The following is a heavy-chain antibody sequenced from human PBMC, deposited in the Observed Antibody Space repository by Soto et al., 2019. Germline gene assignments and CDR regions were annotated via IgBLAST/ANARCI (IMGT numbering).Heavy chain of an antibody. CDR1: GYTFTSYA. D-gene: IGHD1-26*01. Sequence: QVQLVQSGAEEKKPGASVKVSCKASGYTFTSYAMHWVRQAPGQRLEWMGWINAGNGNTKYSQKFQGRVTITRDTSASTAYMELSSLRSEDTAVYYCARETWYSGSPPDYWGQGTLVTVSS. J-gene: IGHJ4*02. V-gene: IGHV1-3*05. CDR2: INAGNGNT. CDR3: ARETWYSGSPPDY.